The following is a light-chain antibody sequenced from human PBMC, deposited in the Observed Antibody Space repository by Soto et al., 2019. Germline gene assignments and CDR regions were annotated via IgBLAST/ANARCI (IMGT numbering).Light chain of an antibody. CDR2: GNS. J-gene: IGLJ1*01. CDR3: QSYDSSLTV. Sequence: SVLTQPPSVSGAPGQRVTISCTGSSSNIGAGYDVHWYQQLPGTAPKLLIYGNSNRPSGVPDRFSGSKSGTSASLAITGLQAEDEADYYCQSYDSSLTVFGTGTKGTVL. V-gene: IGLV1-40*01. CDR1: SSNIGAGYD.